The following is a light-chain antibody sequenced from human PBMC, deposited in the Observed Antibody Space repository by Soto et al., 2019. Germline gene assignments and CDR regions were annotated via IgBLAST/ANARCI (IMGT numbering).Light chain of an antibody. CDR3: QQYRSYPLS. CDR1: QTVSTW. J-gene: IGKJ4*01. Sequence: DIQMTQSPSTLSASVGDRVTITCRASQTVSTWLAWYQQRPGKAPKLLMHDAASLESGVPSMFSGSASGTEFTLTSSSLQPDDFATYYCQQYRSYPLSFGGGTKVEIK. V-gene: IGKV1-5*01. CDR2: DAA.